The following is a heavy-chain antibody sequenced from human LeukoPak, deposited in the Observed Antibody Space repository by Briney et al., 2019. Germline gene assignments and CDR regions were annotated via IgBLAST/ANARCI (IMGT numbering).Heavy chain of an antibody. V-gene: IGHV3-23*01. CDR2: ISGSGDST. D-gene: IGHD6-13*01. J-gene: IGHJ4*02. Sequence: GGSLRLSCVASGFTLRSYVMNWVRQTPGKGLEWVSSISGSGDSTFYADSVKGRFTISRDNAKNSLYLQMNSLRAEDTAVYYCARLAAAGLFDYWGQGTLVTVSS. CDR1: GFTLRSYV. CDR3: ARLAAAGLFDY.